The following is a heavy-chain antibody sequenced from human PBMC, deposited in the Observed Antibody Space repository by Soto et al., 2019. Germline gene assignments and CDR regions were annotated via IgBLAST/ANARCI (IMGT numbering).Heavy chain of an antibody. Sequence: WGSLRLSCAASGFTFSILAMGWVRQDPGKGLEWVSVIDYTGGTTYYTDSVKGRFIISRDNSKKMLYLQMNSLRAEDTAVYYCAKDASRTRGWYYFDYLGQGAMVTVSA. CDR1: GFTFSILA. CDR2: IDYTGGTT. CDR3: AKDASRTRGWYYFDY. J-gene: IGHJ4*02. D-gene: IGHD6-19*01. V-gene: IGHV3-23*01.